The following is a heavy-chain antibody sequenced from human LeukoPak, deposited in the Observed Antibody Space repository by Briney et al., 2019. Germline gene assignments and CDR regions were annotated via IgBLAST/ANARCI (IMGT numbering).Heavy chain of an antibody. J-gene: IGHJ3*02. V-gene: IGHV3-11*06. CDR2: ISSSSSYT. D-gene: IGHD6-19*01. CDR3: ARVEGIAVAENAFDI. Sequence: GSLRLSCAASGFTFSDYYMSWIRQAPGKGLEWVSYISSSSSYTNYADSVKGRFTISRDNDKNSLYLQMNSLRAEDTAVYYCARVEGIAVAENAFDIWGQGTMVTVSS. CDR1: GFTFSDYY.